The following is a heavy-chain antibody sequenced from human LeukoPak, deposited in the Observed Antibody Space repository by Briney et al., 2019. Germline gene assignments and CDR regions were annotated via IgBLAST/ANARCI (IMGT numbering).Heavy chain of an antibody. Sequence: PSETLSLTCTVSVGSISSYYWSWIRQPPGKGLEWIGYIYYSGSTNYNPSLKSRVTISVDTSKNQFSLKLSSVTAADTAVYYCARKKAYGGSEQTLDYWGQGTLVTVSS. CDR2: IYYSGST. CDR3: ARKKAYGGSEQTLDY. CDR1: VGSISSYY. V-gene: IGHV4-59*01. J-gene: IGHJ4*02. D-gene: IGHD2-21*01.